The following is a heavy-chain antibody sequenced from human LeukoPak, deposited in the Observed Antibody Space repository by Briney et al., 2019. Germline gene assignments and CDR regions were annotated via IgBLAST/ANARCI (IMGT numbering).Heavy chain of an antibody. CDR1: GFTFSSYG. CDR2: IKQDGSEK. D-gene: IGHD1-14*01. Sequence: PGGSLRLSCAASGFTFSSYGMHWVRQAPGKGLEWVANIKQDGSEKYYVDSVKGRFTISRDNAKNSLYLQMNSLRAEDTAVYYCARALPDGFPLATNWFDPWGQGTLVTVSS. CDR3: ARALPDGFPLATNWFDP. J-gene: IGHJ5*02. V-gene: IGHV3-7*01.